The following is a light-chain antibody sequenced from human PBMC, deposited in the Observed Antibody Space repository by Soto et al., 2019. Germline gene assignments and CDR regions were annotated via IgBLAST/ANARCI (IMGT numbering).Light chain of an antibody. V-gene: IGLV2-23*02. Sequence: QSALTQPASVSRSPGQSITISCTGTSSDVGSYNLVSWYQQHPGKAPKLMIYEVSKRPSGVSNRFSGSKSGNTASLTISGLQAEDEADYYCCSYAGSSTFFGTGTKLT. CDR1: SSDVGSYNL. CDR2: EVS. CDR3: CSYAGSSTF. J-gene: IGLJ1*01.